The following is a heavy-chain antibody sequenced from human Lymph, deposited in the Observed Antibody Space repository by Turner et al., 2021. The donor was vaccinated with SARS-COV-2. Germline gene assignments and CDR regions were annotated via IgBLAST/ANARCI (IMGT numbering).Heavy chain of an antibody. J-gene: IGHJ6*02. Sequence: QVQLVESGGGVVQPGRSLRLSCEDSGFTFSTNAIHWVRQAAGKGLEWVAVISYDGSNKYYADSVKGRFTISRDNSKNTLYLQMNSLRAEDTAVYYCARYGSGGYFYYGLDVWGQGTTVTVSS. D-gene: IGHD3-10*01. V-gene: IGHV3-30*04. CDR3: ARYGSGGYFYYGLDV. CDR2: ISYDGSNK. CDR1: GFTFSTNA.